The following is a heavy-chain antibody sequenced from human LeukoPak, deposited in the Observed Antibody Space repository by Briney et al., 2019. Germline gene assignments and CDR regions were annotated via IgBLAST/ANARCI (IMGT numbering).Heavy chain of an antibody. CDR1: GGSFSGYY. CDR2: INHSGST. Sequence: SETLSLTCAVYGGSFSGYYWSWIRQPPGKGLEWIGEINHSGSTNYDPSLKSRVTISVDTSKNQFSLKLSSVTAADTAVYYCARGSRVLWFGEPTAGYMDVWGKGTTVTVSS. CDR3: ARGSRVLWFGEPTAGYMDV. J-gene: IGHJ6*03. D-gene: IGHD3-10*01. V-gene: IGHV4-34*01.